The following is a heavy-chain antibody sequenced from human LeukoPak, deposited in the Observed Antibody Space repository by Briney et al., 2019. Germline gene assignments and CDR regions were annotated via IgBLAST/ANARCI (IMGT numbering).Heavy chain of an antibody. J-gene: IGHJ1*01. CDR3: AAEWELFSLQH. D-gene: IGHD1-26*01. Sequence: ASVKVSCKASGYTFTRYYMHWVRQAPGQGLEWMGIINPSGGSTSYAQKFQGRVTMTRDTSTSTVYMELSSLRSEDTAVYYCAAEWELFSLQHWGQGTLVAVSS. CDR2: INPSGGST. V-gene: IGHV1-46*01. CDR1: GYTFTRYY.